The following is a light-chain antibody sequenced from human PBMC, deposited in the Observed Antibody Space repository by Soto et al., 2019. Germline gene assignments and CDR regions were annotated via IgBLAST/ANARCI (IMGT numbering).Light chain of an antibody. V-gene: IGLV2-14*01. Sequence: QSALTQPASVSGSPGQSITISCTGTSNDVGIYNYVSWYQQHPGKAPKLIIYEVTNRPSGVSDRFSGSKSDNTASLTISGLQAEDEGLYYCAAHAGGNTWLFGGGTKLTVL. CDR3: AAHAGGNTWL. CDR2: EVT. J-gene: IGLJ3*02. CDR1: SNDVGIYNY.